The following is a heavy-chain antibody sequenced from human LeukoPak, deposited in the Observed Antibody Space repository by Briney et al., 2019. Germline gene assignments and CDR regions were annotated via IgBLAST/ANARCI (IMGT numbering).Heavy chain of an antibody. CDR3: ARVIRYGDYFNWFDP. V-gene: IGHV4-30-4*01. CDR1: GGSISSGDYY. CDR2: IYYSGST. D-gene: IGHD4-17*01. Sequence: PSETLSLTCTVSGGSISSGDYYWSWIRQPPGKGLEWIGYIYYSGSTYYNPSLKSRVTISVDTPKNQFSLKLSSVTAADTAVYYCARVIRYGDYFNWFDPWGQGTLVTVSS. J-gene: IGHJ5*02.